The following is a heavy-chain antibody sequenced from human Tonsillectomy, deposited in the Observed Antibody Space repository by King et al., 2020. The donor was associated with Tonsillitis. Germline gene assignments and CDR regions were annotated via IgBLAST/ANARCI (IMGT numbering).Heavy chain of an antibody. V-gene: IGHV3-30*01. D-gene: IGHD3-9*01. CDR3: ARDTGDDILTGYAPPDY. CDR1: GFTFSSYT. Sequence: VQLVESGGGVVQPGRSLRLSCAASGFTFSSYTMHWVRQAPGKGLEWVAVISYDGSNKYYADSVKGRFTISTDNSKNTLYLQMNSLRAEDTAVYYCARDTGDDILTGYAPPDYWGQGTLVTVSS. CDR2: ISYDGSNK. J-gene: IGHJ4*02.